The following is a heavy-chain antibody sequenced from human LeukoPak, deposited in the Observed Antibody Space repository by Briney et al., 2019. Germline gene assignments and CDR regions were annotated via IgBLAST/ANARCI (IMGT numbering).Heavy chain of an antibody. Sequence: SETLSLTCTVSGGSISSSSYYWVWIRQPPGKGLEWIGNIYYSGSTYYSPSLKSRATISVDTSKNHFSLNLRSVSAADTAVYYCARLSTSDCGDYVGVFWGQGTLVTVSS. CDR3: ARLSTSDCGDYVGVF. CDR1: GGSISSSSYY. J-gene: IGHJ4*02. CDR2: IYYSGST. D-gene: IGHD4-17*01. V-gene: IGHV4-39*02.